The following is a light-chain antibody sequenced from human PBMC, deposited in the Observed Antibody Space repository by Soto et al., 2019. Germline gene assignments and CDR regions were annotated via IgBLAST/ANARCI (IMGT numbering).Light chain of an antibody. V-gene: IGLV2-14*01. Sequence: QCALTQPASVSGSPGQSITISCTGTSSDVGGYNYVSWYQQHPGKAPKLTIYDVSNRPSGVSNRFSGSKSGNTASLTISGLQAVDEADYYCSSYTSSSTVLFGGGTKLTVL. CDR2: DVS. CDR1: SSDVGGYNY. CDR3: SSYTSSSTVL. J-gene: IGLJ2*01.